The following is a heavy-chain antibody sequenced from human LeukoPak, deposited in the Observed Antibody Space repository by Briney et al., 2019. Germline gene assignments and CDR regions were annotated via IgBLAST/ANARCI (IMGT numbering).Heavy chain of an antibody. CDR2: MNPKSGDT. V-gene: IGHV1-8*03. Sequence: ASVKVSCKASGYSFTNYDINWVRQATGQGLEWMGWMNPKSGDTGYSQKFQGRVFITRDTSINTAYMELSSLGSDDTAVYYCARDGRGSRSSWFVPWGEGTLFIVSS. CDR3: ARDGRGSRSSWFVP. CDR1: GYSFTNYD. D-gene: IGHD3-10*01. J-gene: IGHJ5*02.